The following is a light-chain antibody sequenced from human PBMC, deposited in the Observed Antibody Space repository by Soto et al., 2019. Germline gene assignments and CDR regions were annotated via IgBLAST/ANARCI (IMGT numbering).Light chain of an antibody. CDR2: GAS. Sequence: EIVLTQSAATLSLSPGERATLSCRASQTVGGRYLAWFQQKPGQTPRVLIYGASTRAAGVPDRFSGSGSGTDFSLHINRLEPEDFAVYYCLQYVSSPWTFGQGTKVEV. CDR1: QTVGGRY. CDR3: LQYVSSPWT. V-gene: IGKV3-20*01. J-gene: IGKJ1*01.